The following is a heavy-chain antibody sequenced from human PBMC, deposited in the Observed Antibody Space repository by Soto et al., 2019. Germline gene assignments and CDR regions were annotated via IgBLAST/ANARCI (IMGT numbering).Heavy chain of an antibody. V-gene: IGHV3-53*01. J-gene: IGHJ4*02. D-gene: IGHD2-2*02. CDR2: IYSEGTP. CDR3: AKSPNFYCSSPNCYKYYFDH. Sequence: GGSLRLSCAASGFTVGSNYMSWVRQAPGKGLEWVSVIYSEGTPYYADSVKGRFTISRENSNNTLYLHMNNLRAEDTAVYYCAKSPNFYCSSPNCYKYYFDHWGQGTRVTVSS. CDR1: GFTVGSNY.